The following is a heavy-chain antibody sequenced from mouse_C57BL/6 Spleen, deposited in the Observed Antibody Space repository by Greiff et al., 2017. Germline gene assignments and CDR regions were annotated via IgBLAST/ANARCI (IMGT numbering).Heavy chain of an antibody. CDR3: ARSGEYYGSSLAY. V-gene: IGHV5-17*01. CDR2: ISSGSSTI. CDR1: GFTFSDYG. Sequence: EVMLVESGGGLVKPGGSLKLSCAASGFTFSDYGMHWVRQAPEKGLEWVAYISSGSSTIYYADTVKGRFTISRDTAKNTLFLQMTSLRSEDTAMYYCARSGEYYGSSLAYWGQGTLVTVSA. J-gene: IGHJ3*01. D-gene: IGHD1-1*01.